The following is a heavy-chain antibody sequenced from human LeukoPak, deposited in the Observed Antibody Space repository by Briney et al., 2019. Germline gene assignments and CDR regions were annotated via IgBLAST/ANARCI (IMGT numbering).Heavy chain of an antibody. J-gene: IGHJ4*02. Sequence: GGSLRLSCAASGFTFSSYAMTWVRQAPGKGLEWVSTASGSGSRIYYSDSVKGRFTISRDNSKNTLYLQMNSLRAEDTAVYYCAKDRYWGQGTLVTVSS. CDR2: ASGSGSRI. V-gene: IGHV3-23*01. CDR1: GFTFSSYA. CDR3: AKDRY.